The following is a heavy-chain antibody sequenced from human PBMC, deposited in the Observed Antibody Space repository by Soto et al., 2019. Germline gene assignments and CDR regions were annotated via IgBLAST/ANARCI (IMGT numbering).Heavy chain of an antibody. V-gene: IGHV4-34*01. J-gene: IGHJ4*02. CDR3: ARVGARPPDIVVVPGAIRKSTSFDY. Sequence: KPSETLSLTCAVYGGSFSGYYWSWIRQPPGKGLEWIGEINHSGSTNYNPSLKSRVTISVDTPKNQFSLKLSSVTAADTAVYYCARVGARPPDIVVVPGAIRKSTSFDYWGQGTLVTVSS. D-gene: IGHD2-2*02. CDR1: GGSFSGYY. CDR2: INHSGST.